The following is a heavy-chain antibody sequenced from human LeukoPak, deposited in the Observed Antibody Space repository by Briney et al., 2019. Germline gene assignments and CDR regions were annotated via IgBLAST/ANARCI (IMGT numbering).Heavy chain of an antibody. CDR3: AKHYYGSGSSRGNWFDP. V-gene: IGHV4-59*01. J-gene: IGHJ5*02. Sequence: SETLSLTCTVSGGSISSYYWSWIRQPPGKGLEWIGYIYYSGSTNYNPSLKSRVTISVDTSKNQFSLKLSSVTAADTDVYYCAKHYYGSGSSRGNWFDPWGQGTLVTVSS. CDR1: GGSISSYY. CDR2: IYYSGST. D-gene: IGHD3-10*01.